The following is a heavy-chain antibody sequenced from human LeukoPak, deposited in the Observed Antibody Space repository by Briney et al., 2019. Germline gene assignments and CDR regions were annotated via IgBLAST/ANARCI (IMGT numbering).Heavy chain of an antibody. V-gene: IGHV1-69*04. CDR2: IIPILGIA. CDR1: GGTFSSYA. Sequence: SVKVSCKASGGTFSSYAISWVRHAPGQGLEWMGRIIPILGIANYTQKFQGRVTITADKSTSTAYMELSSLRSEDTAVYYCARYGAPYYFDYWGQGTLVTVSS. J-gene: IGHJ4*02. CDR3: ARYGAPYYFDY. D-gene: IGHD1-26*01.